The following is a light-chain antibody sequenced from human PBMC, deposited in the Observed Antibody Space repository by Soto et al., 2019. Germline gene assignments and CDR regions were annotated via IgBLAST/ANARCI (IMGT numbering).Light chain of an antibody. Sequence: QSVLTQPPSVSGAPGQRVTISCTGSSSNIGAGYDVHWYQQLPGTAPKLLIYGNSNRPSGVPDRFSGSKSGTSASLAITGLQAEDEDDYYCSSFVGNHQGVFGGGTKVTVL. J-gene: IGLJ3*02. CDR1: SSNIGAGYD. CDR2: GNS. CDR3: SSFVGNHQGV. V-gene: IGLV1-40*01.